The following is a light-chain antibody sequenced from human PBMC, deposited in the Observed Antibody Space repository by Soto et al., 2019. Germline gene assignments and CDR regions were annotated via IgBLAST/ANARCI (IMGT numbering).Light chain of an antibody. V-gene: IGKV1-5*03. J-gene: IGKJ1*01. CDR3: QHYNSYSEA. CDR1: QTISSW. Sequence: DIQMTQSPSTLSGSVGDRVTITCRASQTISSWLAWYQQKPGKAPKLLIYKASTLKSGAPSRFSGSGSGTEFTLTISSLQPDDFSTYYCQHYNSYSEAFGQGTKVDLK. CDR2: KAS.